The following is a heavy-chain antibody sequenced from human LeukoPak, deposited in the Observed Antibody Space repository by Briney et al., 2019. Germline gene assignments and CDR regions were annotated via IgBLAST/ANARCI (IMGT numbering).Heavy chain of an antibody. Sequence: PGGSLRLSCAASGFTFSSYAMSWVRQAPGKGLEWVSAISGSGGSTYYADSVKGRFTISRDNSKNTLYLQMNILRAEDTAVYYCARDGVISDAFDIWGQGTMVTVSS. CDR2: ISGSGGST. J-gene: IGHJ3*02. CDR3: ARDGVISDAFDI. D-gene: IGHD2-21*01. CDR1: GFTFSSYA. V-gene: IGHV3-23*01.